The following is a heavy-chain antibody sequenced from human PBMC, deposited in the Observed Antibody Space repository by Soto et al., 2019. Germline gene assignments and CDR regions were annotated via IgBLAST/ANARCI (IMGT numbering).Heavy chain of an antibody. CDR3: AAGYYFGDY. J-gene: IGHJ4*02. D-gene: IGHD5-18*01. CDR2: ISYDGSNH. CDR1: GFTFSSYG. Sequence: GGSLRLSCAASGFTFSSYGMQWVRQAPGKGLEWVAVISYDGSNHYYADSVKGRFTISRDNSKNTLYLQVNSLRAEDTAVYYCAAGYYFGDYWGQGTLVTVSS. V-gene: IGHV3-30*03.